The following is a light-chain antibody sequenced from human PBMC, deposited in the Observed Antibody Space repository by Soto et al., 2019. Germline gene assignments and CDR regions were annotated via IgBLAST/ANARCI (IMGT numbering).Light chain of an antibody. CDR2: KAS. V-gene: IGKV1-5*03. J-gene: IGKJ1*01. CDR1: QSISIW. CDR3: QQYNSYWT. Sequence: DIQMTQSPSTLSASVGDRVTITCRASQSISIWLAWYQQKPGKAPKLRTYKASSLESGVPSRFSGSGSGTEFTLTISSLQPDDFATYYCQQYNSYWTFGQGTKVEIK.